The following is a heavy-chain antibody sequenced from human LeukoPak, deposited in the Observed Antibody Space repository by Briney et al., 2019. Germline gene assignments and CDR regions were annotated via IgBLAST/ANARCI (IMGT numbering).Heavy chain of an antibody. CDR1: GGSISSYY. D-gene: IGHD5-18*01. CDR2: IYYSGST. J-gene: IGHJ4*02. CDR3: ARCGGYSYGYGFDY. Sequence: SETLSLTCTVSGGSISSYYWSWIRQHPGKGLEWIGSIYYSGSTYYNPSLKSRVTISVDTSKNQFSLKLSSVTAADTAVYYCARCGGYSYGYGFDYWGQGTLVTVSS. V-gene: IGHV4-59*12.